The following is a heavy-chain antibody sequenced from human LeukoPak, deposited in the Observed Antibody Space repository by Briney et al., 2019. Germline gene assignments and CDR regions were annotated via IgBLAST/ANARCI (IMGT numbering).Heavy chain of an antibody. CDR1: GFTVSSNY. J-gene: IGHJ6*02. CDR3: ARDCSGGGCYYYYGMDV. D-gene: IGHD2-15*01. V-gene: IGHV3-66*01. Sequence: GGSLTLSCAASGFTVSSNYMSWVRQAPGKGLEWVSVIYSGGSTYYADSVKGRFTISRDNSKNTLYLQMNSLRAEDTAVYYCARDCSGGGCYYYYGMDVWGQGTTVTVSS. CDR2: IYSGGST.